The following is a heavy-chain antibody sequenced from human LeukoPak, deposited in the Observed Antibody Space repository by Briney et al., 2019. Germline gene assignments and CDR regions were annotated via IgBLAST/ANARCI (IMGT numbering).Heavy chain of an antibody. V-gene: IGHV4-34*01. D-gene: IGHD5-18*01. J-gene: IGHJ6*02. Sequence: NSSETLSLTCAVYGGSFSGYYWSWIRQPPGKGLEWIGEINHSGSTNYNPSLKSRVTISVDTSKNQFSLKLSSVTAADTAVYYCASIIVDTAMVVHSYGMDVWGQGTTVTVSS. CDR1: GGSFSGYY. CDR3: ASIIVDTAMVVHSYGMDV. CDR2: INHSGST.